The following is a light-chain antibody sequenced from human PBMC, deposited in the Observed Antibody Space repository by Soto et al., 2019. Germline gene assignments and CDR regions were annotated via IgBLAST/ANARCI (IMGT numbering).Light chain of an antibody. CDR2: AAS. J-gene: IGKJ5*01. V-gene: IGKV1D-12*01. CDR1: QGLSSW. Sequence: DIQMTQSPSSVSASVGDRVTITCRASQGLSSWLAWYQQKPGKAPKLLIYAASSLQSGVPSRFSGSGSGTEFTLTITSLQPEDFATYYGQQTITFPMTFGQGTRLEIK. CDR3: QQTITFPMT.